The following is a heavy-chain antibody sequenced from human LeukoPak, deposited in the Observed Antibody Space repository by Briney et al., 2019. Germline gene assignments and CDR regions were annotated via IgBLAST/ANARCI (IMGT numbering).Heavy chain of an antibody. CDR1: GGSFSGYY. CDR3: ASRSYIVDASGSYRY. CDR2: INHSGSS. D-gene: IGHD1-26*01. V-gene: IGHV4-34*01. J-gene: IGHJ4*02. Sequence: SETLSLTCAVYGGSFSGYYWSWIRQPPGKGLEWIGEINHSGSSNYNPTLKSRVTISVDTSKNQFSLKLSSVTAADTAVYYCASRSYIVDASGSYRYWGQGTLVTVSS.